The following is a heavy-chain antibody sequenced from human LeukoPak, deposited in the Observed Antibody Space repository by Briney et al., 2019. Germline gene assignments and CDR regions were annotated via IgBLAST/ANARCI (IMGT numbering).Heavy chain of an antibody. CDR1: GFTFSTYG. CDR2: ISGSGGST. Sequence: GGSLRLSCAASGFTFSTYGMSWVHQAPGKGLEWVSAISGSGGSTYYADSVKGRFTISRDNSKNTLYLQMNSLRAEDTAVYYCARRYYYDSSGYPFDYWGQGTLVTVSS. J-gene: IGHJ4*02. V-gene: IGHV3-23*01. D-gene: IGHD3-22*01. CDR3: ARRYYYDSSGYPFDY.